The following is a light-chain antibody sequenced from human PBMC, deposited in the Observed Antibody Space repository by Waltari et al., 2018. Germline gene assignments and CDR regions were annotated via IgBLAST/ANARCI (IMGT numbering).Light chain of an antibody. CDR3: QQYYSNPAT. V-gene: IGKV1-8*01. J-gene: IGKJ1*01. CDR1: QGISSY. CDR2: DAS. Sequence: AIRITQSPSSLSASTGDRVTITCRASQGISSYLAWYQQKPGKAPKVLIYDASTLQSGVPSRFSGSGSGTDFTLTISCLQSEDFAIYYCQQYYSNPATFGQGTKVEIK.